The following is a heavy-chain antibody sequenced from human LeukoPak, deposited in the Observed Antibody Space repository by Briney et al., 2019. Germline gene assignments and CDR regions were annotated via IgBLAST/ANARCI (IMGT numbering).Heavy chain of an antibody. CDR2: INSDNGGT. J-gene: IGHJ4*02. CDR3: ARDLSSPSNWEFDY. CDR1: GYTFTAYF. Sequence: GASVKVSCKASGYTFTAYFIHWVRQGPGQGLEWMGRINSDNGGTTYAQTFQGRVTMTRDTSISTAYMELSRLTSDDTAVYYCARDLSSPSNWEFDYWGQGSLVTVSS. D-gene: IGHD7-27*01. V-gene: IGHV1-2*06.